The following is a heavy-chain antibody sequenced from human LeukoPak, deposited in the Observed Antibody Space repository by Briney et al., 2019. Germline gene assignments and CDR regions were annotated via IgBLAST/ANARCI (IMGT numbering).Heavy chain of an antibody. J-gene: IGHJ4*02. CDR1: GGSFSGYY. V-gene: IGHV4-34*01. CDR3: ARRGSDYVWGSYRYTGSFVY. D-gene: IGHD3-16*02. CDR2: INHSGST. Sequence: SETLSLTCAVYGGSFSGYYWSWIRQPPGKGLEWIGEINHSGSTNYNPSLKSRVTISVDTSKNQFSLKLSSVTAADTAVYYRARRGSDYVWGSYRYTGSFVYWGQGTLVTVSS.